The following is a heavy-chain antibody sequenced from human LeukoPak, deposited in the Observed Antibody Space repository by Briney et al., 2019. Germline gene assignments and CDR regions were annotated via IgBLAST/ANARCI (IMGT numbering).Heavy chain of an antibody. CDR2: ASGNVGNT. CDR3: AKSGLNRFDY. Sequence: PVQPLDSPLAASGNVGNTYYADSVKGRFTISRDNSKNTLYLQMNSLRAEDTAIYYCAKSGLNRFDYWGQGTLVTVSS. D-gene: IGHD2-15*01. J-gene: IGHJ4*02. V-gene: IGHV3-23*01.